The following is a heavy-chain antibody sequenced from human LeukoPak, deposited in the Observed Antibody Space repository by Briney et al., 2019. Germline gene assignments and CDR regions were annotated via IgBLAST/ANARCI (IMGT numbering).Heavy chain of an antibody. J-gene: IGHJ6*02. CDR2: ISYDGSNK. CDR3: AKDQGSCLYYYYGMDV. Sequence: SGGSLRLSCAASGFTFSSYGMHWVRQAPGKGLEWVAVISYDGSNKYYADSVKGRFTISRDNSKNTLYLQMNSLRAEDTAVYYCAKDQGSCLYYYYGMDVWGQGTTVTVSS. CDR1: GFTFSSYG. V-gene: IGHV3-30*18. D-gene: IGHD2-15*01.